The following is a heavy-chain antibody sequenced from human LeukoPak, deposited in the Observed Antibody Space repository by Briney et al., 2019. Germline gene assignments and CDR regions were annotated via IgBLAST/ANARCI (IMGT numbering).Heavy chain of an antibody. Sequence: ASVKVSCKASGYTFTSYGISWVRQAPGQGLEWMGWISAYNGNTNYAQKLQGRVTMTTDTSTSTAYMELRSLRSDDTAVYYCARDGLTVTTLVDFFWFDPWGQGTLVTVSS. J-gene: IGHJ5*02. CDR2: ISAYNGNT. D-gene: IGHD4-11*01. CDR3: ARDGLTVTTLVDFFWFDP. V-gene: IGHV1-18*01. CDR1: GYTFTSYG.